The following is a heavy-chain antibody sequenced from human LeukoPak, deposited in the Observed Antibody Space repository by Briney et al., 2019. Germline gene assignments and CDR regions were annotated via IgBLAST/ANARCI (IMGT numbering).Heavy chain of an antibody. CDR2: LYSDGTT. D-gene: IGHD1-14*01. V-gene: IGHV3-53*01. CDR3: ARRSNPPGRIDH. Sequence: PGGSLRLSCAAAGVTVSSNYMSWVRQVPGRGLEWVSTLYSDGTTKYLDSVKGRFSISRDSSKNTLYLQMNSLKGEDTAVYYCARRSNPPGRIDHWGQGTLVTVSS. CDR1: GVTVSSNY. J-gene: IGHJ4*02.